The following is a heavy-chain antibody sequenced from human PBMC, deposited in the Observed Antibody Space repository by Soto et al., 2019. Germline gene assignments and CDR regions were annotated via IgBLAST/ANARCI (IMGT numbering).Heavy chain of an antibody. J-gene: IGHJ6*02. CDR2: ISYDGSNK. V-gene: IGHV3-30*19. D-gene: IGHD5-12*01. CDR3: ARDRRWLQSYGMDV. CDR1: GFTFSDYG. Sequence: PGGSLRLSCTASGFTFSDYGMHWVRQAPGKGLEWVAVISYDGSNKYYADSVKGRFTISRDNSKNTLYLQMNSLRAEDTAVYYCARDRRWLQSYGMDVWGQGTTVTVSS.